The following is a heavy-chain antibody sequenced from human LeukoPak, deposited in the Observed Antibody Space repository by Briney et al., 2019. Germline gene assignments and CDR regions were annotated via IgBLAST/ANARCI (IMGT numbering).Heavy chain of an antibody. CDR3: ASSGWYSTPNWFDP. J-gene: IGHJ5*02. CDR2: MNPNSGNT. V-gene: IGHV1-8*01. Sequence: ASVKVSCKASGYTFTSYDINWVRQATGQGLEWMGWMNPNSGNTGYAQKFQGRVTMTRNTSISTAYMELSSLRSEDTAMYYCASSGWYSTPNWFDPWGQGTLVIVSS. D-gene: IGHD6-19*01. CDR1: GYTFTSYD.